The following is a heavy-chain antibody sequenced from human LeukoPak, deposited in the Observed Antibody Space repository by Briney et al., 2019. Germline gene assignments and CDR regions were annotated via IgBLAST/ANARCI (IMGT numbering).Heavy chain of an antibody. Sequence: GGSLRLSCAASGFTFSRYAMIWVRQAPGKGLDWVSAISGSGGSTYYADSVKGRLTISRDNSKNTLYLQMNSLRAEDTAVYYCAKDWGATTPGGFDYWGQGTLVTVSS. CDR1: GFTFSRYA. D-gene: IGHD1-26*01. J-gene: IGHJ4*02. V-gene: IGHV3-23*01. CDR2: ISGSGGST. CDR3: AKDWGATTPGGFDY.